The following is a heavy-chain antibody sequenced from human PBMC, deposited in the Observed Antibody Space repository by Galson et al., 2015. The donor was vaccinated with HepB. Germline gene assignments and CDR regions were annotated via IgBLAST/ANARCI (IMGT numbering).Heavy chain of an antibody. CDR3: ARSGHTAMAEVDY. D-gene: IGHD5-18*01. CDR2: ISAYNGNT. CDR1: GYTFTSYG. J-gene: IGHJ4*02. V-gene: IGHV1-18*01. Sequence: QSGAEVKKPGASVKVSCTASGYTFTSYGISWVRQAPGQGLEWMGWISAYNGNTNYAQKLQGRVTITRDMSTSTAYMELSSLRSEDTAVYYCARSGHTAMAEVDYWGQGTLVTVSS.